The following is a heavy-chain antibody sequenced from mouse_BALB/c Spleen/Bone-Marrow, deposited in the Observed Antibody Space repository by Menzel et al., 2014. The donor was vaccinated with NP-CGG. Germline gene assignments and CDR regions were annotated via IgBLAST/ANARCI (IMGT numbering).Heavy chain of an antibody. D-gene: IGHD1-1*01. CDR3: ARENYGRGYYFDY. CDR1: GYTFTEYT. CDR2: INPNNGGS. Sequence: VQLQQSGPELVKPVTSVKISCKTSGYTFTEYTMHWVKQSLGKSLEWIGGINPNNGGSNYNQKFKGKATLTVDKSSSTAYVEFRSLTSEDSAVYYCARENYGRGYYFDYWGQGATLTVSS. J-gene: IGHJ2*01. V-gene: IGHV1-18*01.